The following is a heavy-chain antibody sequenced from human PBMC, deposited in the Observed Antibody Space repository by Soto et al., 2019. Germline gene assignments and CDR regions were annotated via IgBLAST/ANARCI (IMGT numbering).Heavy chain of an antibody. CDR2: IYWDDDK. CDR1: GFSLSTSGVG. J-gene: IGHJ6*02. D-gene: IGHD2-21*02. CDR3: AHSRCGGDCLQSYSSHYYYGMDV. V-gene: IGHV2-5*02. Sequence: QITLKESGPTLVRPTQTLTLTCTFSGFSLSTSGVGVGWIRQPPGKALEWLALIYWDDDKRYSPSLKSRLTITTDTSKSQVVLTMTNMDPVDTATYYCAHSRCGGDCLQSYSSHYYYGMDVWGPGTTVTVSS.